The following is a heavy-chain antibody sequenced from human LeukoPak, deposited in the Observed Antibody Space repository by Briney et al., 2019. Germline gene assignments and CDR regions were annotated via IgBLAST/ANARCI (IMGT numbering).Heavy chain of an antibody. J-gene: IGHJ4*02. D-gene: IGHD3-22*01. CDR3: ARVFDDSSGYYYIGFDY. CDR1: GFTFSDYY. CDR2: ISSSGSTI. V-gene: IGHV3-11*04. Sequence: PGGSLRLSCAASGFTFSDYYMSWIRQAPGKGLEWVSYISSSGSTIYYADSVKGRFTISRDNANNSLYLQMNSLRAEDTAVYYCARVFDDSSGYYYIGFDYWGQGTLVTVSS.